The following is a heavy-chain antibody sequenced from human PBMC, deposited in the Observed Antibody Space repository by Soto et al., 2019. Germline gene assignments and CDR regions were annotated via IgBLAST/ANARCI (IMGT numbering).Heavy chain of an antibody. J-gene: IGHJ4*02. Sequence: EVPLVESGGGLVQPGGSLRLSCAASGFPFSGYSMFWVRQAPGKGLEYVSAIHTHGVNTFYAKSVKGRFTISRDNSKNTMYLQMGSLRAEDMAVYYCARGRVEDSSGWATYFDYWGQGTLVTVSS. D-gene: IGHD6-19*01. CDR2: IHTHGVNT. CDR1: GFPFSGYS. V-gene: IGHV3-64*01. CDR3: ARGRVEDSSGWATYFDY.